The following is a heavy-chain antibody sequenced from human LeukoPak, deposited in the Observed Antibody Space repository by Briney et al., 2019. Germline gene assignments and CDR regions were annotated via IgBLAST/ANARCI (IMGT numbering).Heavy chain of an antibody. CDR1: GFTFSSYA. Sequence: GGSLRLSCAASGFTFSSYAMSWVRQAPGKGLEWVSAISGSGGSTYYADSVKGRFTISRDNSKNTLYLQMNSLGAEDTAVYYCAKETRDYVSGEYFQHWGQGTLVTVSS. CDR3: AKETRDYVSGEYFQH. CDR2: ISGSGGST. J-gene: IGHJ1*01. V-gene: IGHV3-23*01. D-gene: IGHD4-17*01.